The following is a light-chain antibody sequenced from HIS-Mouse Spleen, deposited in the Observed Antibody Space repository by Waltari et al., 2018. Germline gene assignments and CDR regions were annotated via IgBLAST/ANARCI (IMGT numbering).Light chain of an antibody. J-gene: IGLJ2*01. CDR2: EGS. V-gene: IGLV2-23*01. Sequence: QSALTQPASVSGSPGQSITISCTGTSSDVGRYNLLSWYQQHPGKAPKLMIYEGSKRPSGVYNRSYGSKAGNTAALTVSGLQAEDEGDYYCCSYAGSSPYVVFGGGTKLTVL. CDR3: CSYAGSSPYVV. CDR1: SSDVGRYNL.